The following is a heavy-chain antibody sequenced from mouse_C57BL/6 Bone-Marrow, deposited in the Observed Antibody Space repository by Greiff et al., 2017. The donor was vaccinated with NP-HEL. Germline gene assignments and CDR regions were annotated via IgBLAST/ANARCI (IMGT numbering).Heavy chain of an antibody. CDR1: GYTFTSYW. CDR3: ARRGLRLPFAY. J-gene: IGHJ3*01. CDR2: IDPSDSYT. D-gene: IGHD3-2*02. Sequence: LVESGAELVKPGASVKLSCKASGYTFTSYWMQWVKQRPGQGLEWIGEIDPSDSYTNYNQKFKGKATLTVDTSSSTAYMQLSSLTSEDSAVYYCARRGLRLPFAYWGQGTLVTVSA. V-gene: IGHV1-50*01.